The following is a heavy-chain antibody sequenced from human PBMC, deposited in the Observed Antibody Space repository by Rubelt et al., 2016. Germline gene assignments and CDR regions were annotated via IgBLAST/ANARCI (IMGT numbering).Heavy chain of an antibody. V-gene: IGHV3-23*01. Sequence: TASGFTFSSYAMSWVRQAPGKGLEWVSAISGSGGSTYYADSGKGRFTISRDNSKNTLYLQMNSLRAEDTAVYYCAKQGSGGNSPFDYWGQGTLVTVSS. CDR3: AKQGSGGNSPFDY. CDR1: GFTFSSYA. J-gene: IGHJ4*02. CDR2: ISGSGGST. D-gene: IGHD4-23*01.